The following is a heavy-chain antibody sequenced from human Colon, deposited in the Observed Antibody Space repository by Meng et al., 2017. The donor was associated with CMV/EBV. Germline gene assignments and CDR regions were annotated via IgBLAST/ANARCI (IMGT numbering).Heavy chain of an antibody. CDR1: GGTFSSYA. Sequence: SVKVSCKASGGTFSSYAIRWVRQAPGQGLEWMGGIIPILGIANYAQKFQGRVTITADKSTSTAYMELSSLRSEDTAVYYCARSYCCGDCYGDYYYYGMDVWGQGTTVTVSS. CDR3: ARSYCCGDCYGDYYYYGMDV. V-gene: IGHV1-69*10. CDR2: IIPILGIA. D-gene: IGHD2-21*01. J-gene: IGHJ6*02.